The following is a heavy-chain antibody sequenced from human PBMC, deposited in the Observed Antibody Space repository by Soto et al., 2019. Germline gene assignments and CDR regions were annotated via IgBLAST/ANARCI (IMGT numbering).Heavy chain of an antibody. J-gene: IGHJ4*01. CDR3: SNDCSSPFGY. D-gene: IGHD1-1*01. Sequence: EVQLVESGGDLVQPGGSLRLSCAASGFIFSTHWMTWARQGPGKGLEWLATIKPDAGVAYYADSVEGRFTISRDNAKKPLYLRMKSLSEDNTAVYYCSNDCSSPFGYWGQGTLVIVSS. V-gene: IGHV3-7*03. CDR1: GFIFSTHW. CDR2: IKPDAGVA.